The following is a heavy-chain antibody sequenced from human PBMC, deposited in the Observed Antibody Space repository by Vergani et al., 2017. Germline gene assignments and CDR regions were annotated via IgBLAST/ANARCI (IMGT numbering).Heavy chain of an antibody. CDR2: ISVSGGST. V-gene: IGHV3-23*01. J-gene: IGHJ4*02. CDR1: GFPFSSYA. D-gene: IGHD6-19*01. CDR3: AKDGRGSSGWLFDY. Sequence: EVQLLESGGGLVQPGGSLRLSCAASGFPFSSYAMSWVRQAPGKGLEWVSAISVSGGSTYDADSVKGRSTISRDNSKNTLYLQMNSLRAEDTAVYYCAKDGRGSSGWLFDYWGQGTLVTVSS.